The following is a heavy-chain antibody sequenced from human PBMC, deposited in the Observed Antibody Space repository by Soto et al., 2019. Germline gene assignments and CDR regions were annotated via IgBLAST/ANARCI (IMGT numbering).Heavy chain of an antibody. D-gene: IGHD2-15*01. CDR1: GYTFTSYD. CDR2: MNPNSGNT. Sequence: QVQLVQSGAEVKKPGASVKVSCKASGYTFTSYDINWVRQATGLGLEWMGWMNPNSGNTGYAQKFQGRVTMTRNTSISTTYMELSSLRSEDTAVYYCARGQYCSGGSCYSLSYWGQGTLVTVSS. CDR3: ARGQYCSGGSCYSLSY. J-gene: IGHJ4*02. V-gene: IGHV1-8*01.